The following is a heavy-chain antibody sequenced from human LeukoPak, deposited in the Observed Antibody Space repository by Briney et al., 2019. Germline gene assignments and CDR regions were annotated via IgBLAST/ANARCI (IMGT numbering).Heavy chain of an antibody. CDR3: ARDILWFGELPYYFDY. CDR1: GGSISSSGYY. J-gene: IGHJ4*02. V-gene: IGHV4-39*07. Sequence: SSETLSLTCTVSGGSISSSGYYWGWIRQPPGKGLEWIGSICNSGSTYYNPSLKSRVSISVDTSKNQFSLRLTSVTAADTAIYYCARDILWFGELPYYFDYWGQGTLVTVSS. D-gene: IGHD3-10*01. CDR2: ICNSGST.